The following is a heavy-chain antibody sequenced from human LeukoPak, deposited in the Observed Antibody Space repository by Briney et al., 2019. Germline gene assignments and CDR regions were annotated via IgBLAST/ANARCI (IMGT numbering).Heavy chain of an antibody. CDR2: IKQDGSEK. CDR3: ARLRITIFGVVMSGSYLDY. J-gene: IGHJ4*02. Sequence: PGGSLRLSCAASGFTFSSYWMSWVRQAPGKGLEWVANIKQDGSEKYYVDSVKGRFTISRDNAKNSLYLQMNSLRAEDTAVYYCARLRITIFGVVMSGSYLDYWGQGTLVTVSS. V-gene: IGHV3-7*01. CDR1: GFTFSSYW. D-gene: IGHD3-3*01.